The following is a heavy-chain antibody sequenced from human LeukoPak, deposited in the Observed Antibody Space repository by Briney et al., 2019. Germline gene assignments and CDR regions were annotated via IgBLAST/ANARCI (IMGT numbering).Heavy chain of an antibody. CDR2: ISYDGSNK. J-gene: IGHJ4*02. V-gene: IGHV3-30-3*01. CDR3: ARDVAVAGTGPFDY. D-gene: IGHD6-19*01. Sequence: GGSLRLSCAASGFTFSSYAMHWVRQAPGKRLEWVAVISYDGSNKYYADSVKGRFTISRDNSKNTLYLQMNSLRAEDTAVYYCARDVAVAGTGPFDYWGQGTLVTVSS. CDR1: GFTFSSYA.